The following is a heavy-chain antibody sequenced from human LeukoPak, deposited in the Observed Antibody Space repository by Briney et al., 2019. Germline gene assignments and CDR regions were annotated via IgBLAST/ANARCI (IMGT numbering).Heavy chain of an antibody. CDR2: ISSSSSYI. D-gene: IGHD3-9*01. J-gene: IGHJ4*02. CDR3: ARDDYDILTGATGYFDY. Sequence: GGSLRLSCAASGFTFSSYSMNWVRQAPGKGLEWVSSISSSSSYIYYADSVKGRFTISGDNAKNSLYLQMNSLRAEDTAVYYCARDDYDILTGATGYFDYWGQGTLVTVSS. V-gene: IGHV3-21*01. CDR1: GFTFSSYS.